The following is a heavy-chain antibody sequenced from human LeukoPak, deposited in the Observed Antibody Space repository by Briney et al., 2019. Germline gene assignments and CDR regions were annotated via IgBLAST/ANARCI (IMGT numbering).Heavy chain of an antibody. Sequence: GGSLRLSCAASGFTFDGYAMHWVRQAPGKGLEWVSGISWNSGTIAYADSVKGRFTISRDNAKNSLYLQMNSLRPEDTALYYCGKSALSMVRAVTDHWGQGTLVTVSS. V-gene: IGHV3-9*01. CDR2: ISWNSGTI. CDR1: GFTFDGYA. J-gene: IGHJ4*02. CDR3: GKSALSMVRAVTDH. D-gene: IGHD3-10*01.